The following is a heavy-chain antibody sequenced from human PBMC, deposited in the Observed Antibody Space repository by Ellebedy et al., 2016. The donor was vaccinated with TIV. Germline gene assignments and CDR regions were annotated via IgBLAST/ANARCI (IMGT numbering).Heavy chain of an antibody. Sequence: PGGSLRLSCTASGFSVGTNYMTWVRQPPGKGLEWDSVIYTSELTDYADSVRGRFTISRDNSKNTLYLQMNSLRADDTAVYYCAKDRRQWELLRAYGLDVWGQGTTVTVSS. CDR3: AKDRRQWELLRAYGLDV. V-gene: IGHV3-53*01. CDR1: GFSVGTNY. J-gene: IGHJ6*02. D-gene: IGHD1-26*01. CDR2: IYTSELT.